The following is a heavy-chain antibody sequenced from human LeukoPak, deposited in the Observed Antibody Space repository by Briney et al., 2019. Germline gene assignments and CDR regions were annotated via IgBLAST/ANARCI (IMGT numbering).Heavy chain of an antibody. CDR1: GGSISSYY. D-gene: IGHD2/OR15-2a*01. J-gene: IGHJ4*02. Sequence: PSETLSLTCTVSGGSISSYYWSWIRQPPGKGLEWIGYIYYSGSPNYNPTLKSRVTISVDTSKNQVSLRLTSVTAADTAVYYCARESRSPRLKYFEYWGQGILATVSS. CDR3: ARESRSPRLKYFEY. CDR2: IYYSGSP. V-gene: IGHV4-59*12.